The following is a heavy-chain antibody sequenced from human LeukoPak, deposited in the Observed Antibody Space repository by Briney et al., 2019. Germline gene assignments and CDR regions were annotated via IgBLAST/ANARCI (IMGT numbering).Heavy chain of an antibody. D-gene: IGHD3-22*01. CDR1: GGSISSGSYY. CDR2: IYTSGST. Sequence: SQTLSLTCTVSGGSISSGSYYWSWIRQPAGKGLEWIGRIYTSGSTNYNPSLKSRVTISVDTSKNQFSLKLSSVTAADTAVYYCARGLVGYYDSSGYYYHGDAFDIWGHGTMVTVSS. V-gene: IGHV4-61*02. CDR3: ARGLVGYYDSSGYYYHGDAFDI. J-gene: IGHJ3*02.